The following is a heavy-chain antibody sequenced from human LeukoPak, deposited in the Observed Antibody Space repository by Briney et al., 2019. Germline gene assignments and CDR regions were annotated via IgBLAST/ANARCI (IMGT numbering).Heavy chain of an antibody. Sequence: GGSLRLSCAASGFTFSRYAMNWVRQAPGKGLEWVSSISSSSSYIYYADSVKGRFTISRDNAKNSLYLQMNSLRAEDTAVYYCARGGQQLVLEFDYWGQGTLVTVSS. D-gene: IGHD6-13*01. CDR3: ARGGQQLVLEFDY. CDR1: GFTFSRYA. J-gene: IGHJ4*02. V-gene: IGHV3-21*01. CDR2: ISSSSSYI.